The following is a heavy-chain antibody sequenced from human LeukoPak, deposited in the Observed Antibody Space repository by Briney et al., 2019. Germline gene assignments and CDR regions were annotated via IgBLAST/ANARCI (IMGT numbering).Heavy chain of an antibody. CDR3: ASSELTLAPGIVAGTFAFDI. CDR2: IYYSGST. D-gene: IGHD6-19*01. CDR1: GGSISSGGYY. J-gene: IGHJ3*02. Sequence: SETLSLTCTVSGGSISSGGYYWSWIRQHPGKGLEWIGYIYYSGSTYYNPSLKSRVTISVDTSKNQFSLKLSSVTAADTAVYYCASSELTLAPGIVAGTFAFDIWGQGTMVTVSS. V-gene: IGHV4-31*03.